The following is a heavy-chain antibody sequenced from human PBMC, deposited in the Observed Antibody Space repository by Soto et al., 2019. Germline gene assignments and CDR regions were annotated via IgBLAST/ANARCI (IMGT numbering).Heavy chain of an antibody. J-gene: IGHJ6*02. V-gene: IGHV5-10-1*04. CDR3: ARLQGDCSGGSCPYYYYYDMDV. CDR1: GYSFTSYW. D-gene: IGHD2-15*01. Sequence: GESLKISCKGSGYSFTSYWISWVRQMPGKGLEWMGKIDPSDSYTNYSPSFQGQVTISADKSISTAYLQWSSLKASDTAMYYCARLQGDCSGGSCPYYYYYDMDVWGQGTTVTVSS. CDR2: IDPSDSYT.